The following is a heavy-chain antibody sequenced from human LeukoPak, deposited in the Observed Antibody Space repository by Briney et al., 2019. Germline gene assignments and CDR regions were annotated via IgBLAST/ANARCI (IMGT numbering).Heavy chain of an antibody. V-gene: IGHV3-53*01. D-gene: IGHD6-13*01. J-gene: IGHJ4*02. CDR3: ARAIGIAATIPY. CDR1: GFTLSSNY. CDR2: IYSGGST. Sequence: GGSLRLSCAASGFTLSSNYMSWVRQAPGKGLEWVSVIYSGGSTYYADSVTGRFTISRDNSKNTLYLQMNSLRAEDTAVYYCARAIGIAATIPYWGQGTLVTVSS.